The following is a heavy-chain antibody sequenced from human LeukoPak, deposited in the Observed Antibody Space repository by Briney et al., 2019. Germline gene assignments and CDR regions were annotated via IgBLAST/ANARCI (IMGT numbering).Heavy chain of an antibody. CDR2: IKSKKDGETK. D-gene: IGHD3-3*01. CDR3: TTGGGVLRFL. Sequence: GGSLRLSCATSGFAFSYAWMSWVRQAPGKGLEWVGRIKSKKDGETKDYAAPVKGRFTISRDDSDNTLFLQMNSLKTEDTGIYYCTTGGGVLRFLGGQGTLVTVSS. J-gene: IGHJ4*02. V-gene: IGHV3-15*01. CDR1: GFAFSYAW.